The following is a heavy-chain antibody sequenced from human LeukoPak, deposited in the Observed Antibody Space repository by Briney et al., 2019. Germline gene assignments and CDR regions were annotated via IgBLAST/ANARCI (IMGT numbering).Heavy chain of an antibody. V-gene: IGHV4-34*01. D-gene: IGHD4/OR15-4a*01. Sequence: SETLSLTCAVYGGSFSGYYWSWIRQPPGKGLEWIGEINHSGSTNYNPSLKSRVTISVDTSKNQFSLKLSSVTAADTAVYYCARYGGPRVDPWGQGTLVTVSS. CDR3: ARYGGPRVDP. CDR2: INHSGST. CDR1: GGSFSGYY. J-gene: IGHJ5*02.